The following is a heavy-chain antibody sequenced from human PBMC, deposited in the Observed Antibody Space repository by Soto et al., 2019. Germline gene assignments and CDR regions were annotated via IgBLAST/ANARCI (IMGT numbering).Heavy chain of an antibody. CDR1: GLTFSDFS. Sequence: EVQLLESGGGFVHPGGSLRLSCTASGLTFSDFSMTWVRQAPGKRLGGVSSISGNGGSTYYAESVKGRFTISRDNSENMVSLQMNTLRVEDTAIYYCAKGSTYYYYNMEAWGKGTTVVVSS. D-gene: IGHD3-10*01. CDR3: AKGSTYYYYNMEA. J-gene: IGHJ6*03. CDR2: ISGNGGST. V-gene: IGHV3-23*01.